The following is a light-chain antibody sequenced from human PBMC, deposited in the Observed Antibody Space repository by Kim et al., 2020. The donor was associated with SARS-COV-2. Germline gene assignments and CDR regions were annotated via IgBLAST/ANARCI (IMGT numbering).Light chain of an antibody. J-gene: IGLJ2*01. V-gene: IGLV2-23*02. Sequence: GQSIPISCIGSNSTIWNNDHVSWYPQFPGKVPQLVIYGVSNRPSGMSSRFSGSKSGNTASLTISGLLTEDEATYFCCSCTESRTLVFGGGTQLTVL. CDR3: CSCTESRTLV. CDR2: GVS. CDR1: NSTIWNNDH.